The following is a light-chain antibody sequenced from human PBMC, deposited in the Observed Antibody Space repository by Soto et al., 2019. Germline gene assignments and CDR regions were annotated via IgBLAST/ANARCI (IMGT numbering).Light chain of an antibody. CDR1: QSITNW. CDR2: KAS. V-gene: IGKV1-5*03. Sequence: DIQMTQSPSTLSASVGDRVTITCRASQSITNWLAWYQQKPGKAPKLLIYKASSLESGVPSRFSGSGFGTDFTLTISSLQPDDCATYCCQQYNSYRTFGQGTKVEIK. J-gene: IGKJ1*01. CDR3: QQYNSYRT.